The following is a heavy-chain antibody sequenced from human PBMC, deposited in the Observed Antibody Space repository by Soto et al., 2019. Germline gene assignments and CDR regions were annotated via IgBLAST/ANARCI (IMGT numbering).Heavy chain of an antibody. D-gene: IGHD6-25*01. CDR2: ISGSGGST. Sequence: EVQLLESGGGLVQPGGSLRLSCAASGFTFSSYAMSWVRQAPGKGLESVSAISGSGGSTYYADSVKGRFTISRDNSKNTLYLQMNSLRAEDTAVYYCAKAGSDHEVVAEADYWGQGTLVTVSS. CDR3: AKAGSDHEVVAEADY. J-gene: IGHJ4*02. CDR1: GFTFSSYA. V-gene: IGHV3-23*01.